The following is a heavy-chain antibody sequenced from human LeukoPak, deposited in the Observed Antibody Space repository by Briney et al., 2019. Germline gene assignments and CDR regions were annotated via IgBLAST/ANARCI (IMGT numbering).Heavy chain of an antibody. D-gene: IGHD3-10*01. Sequence: GGSLRLSCGASGFTFSSYGMHWVRQAPSKGLEWVAFIRYDGSNKYYADSVKGRFTISRDNSKNTLYLQMNSLRAEDTAVYYCAFGSGSYYNKRGGDYFVYWGQGTLVTVSS. V-gene: IGHV3-30*02. J-gene: IGHJ4*02. CDR1: GFTFSSYG. CDR2: IRYDGSNK. CDR3: AFGSGSYYNKRGGDYFVY.